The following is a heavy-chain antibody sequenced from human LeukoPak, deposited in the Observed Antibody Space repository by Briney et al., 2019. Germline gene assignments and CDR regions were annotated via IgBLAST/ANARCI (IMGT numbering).Heavy chain of an antibody. CDR2: ISGSGGST. J-gene: IGHJ3*02. CDR3: AKEKYGTDVGEDAFDI. Sequence: GGSLRLSCAASGFTFSSYAMSWVRQAPGKGLEWVSAISGSGGSTYYADSVKGRFTISRDNSKNTLYLQMNSLRAEDTAVYYCAKEKYGTDVGEDAFDIWGQGTTVTVSS. D-gene: IGHD4-17*01. V-gene: IGHV3-23*01. CDR1: GFTFSSYA.